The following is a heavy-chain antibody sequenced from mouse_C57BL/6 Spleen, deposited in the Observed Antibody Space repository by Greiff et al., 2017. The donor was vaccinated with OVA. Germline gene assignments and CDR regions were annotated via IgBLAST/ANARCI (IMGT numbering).Heavy chain of an antibody. CDR3: ARSMITTSNYFDY. J-gene: IGHJ2*01. D-gene: IGHD2-4*01. V-gene: IGHV5-4*01. CDR1: GFTFSSYA. CDR2: ISDGGSYT. Sequence: EVQLVESGGGLVKPGGSLKLSCAASGFTFSSYAMSWVRQTPEKRLEWVATISDGGSYTYYPDNVKGRFTISRDNAKNNLYLQMSHLKSEDTAMYYCARSMITTSNYFDYWGQGTTLTVSS.